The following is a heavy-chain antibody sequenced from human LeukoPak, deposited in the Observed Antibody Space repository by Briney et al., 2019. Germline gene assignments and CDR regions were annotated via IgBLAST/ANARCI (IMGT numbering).Heavy chain of an antibody. CDR2: IYHSGST. V-gene: IGHV4-59*01. CDR1: GDSISSYY. CDR3: ARDRYCSSTSCPQGIWFDP. D-gene: IGHD2-2*01. Sequence: KTSETLSLTCTVSGDSISSYYWSWIRQSPGKGLEWIGYIYHSGSTNYNPSLKSRVTISVDTSKNQFSLKLSSVTAADTAVYYCARDRYCSSTSCPQGIWFDPWGQGTLVTVSS. J-gene: IGHJ5*02.